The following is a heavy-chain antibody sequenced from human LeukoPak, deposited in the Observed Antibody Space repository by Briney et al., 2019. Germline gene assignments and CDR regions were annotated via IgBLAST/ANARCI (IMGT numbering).Heavy chain of an antibody. CDR2: IYYSGTS. V-gene: IGHV4-39*01. J-gene: IGHJ4*02. CDR3: SAIAVTGLQNDY. CDR1: GDSISSSNYY. D-gene: IGHD6-19*01. Sequence: SETLSLTCTVSGDSISSSNYYWGWIRQPPGKGLEWIGSIYYSGTSFFNPSLESRVTMSVDTSKNQFSLKLNSVTAADTAVYHCSAIAVTGLQNDYWGQGSLVTVSS.